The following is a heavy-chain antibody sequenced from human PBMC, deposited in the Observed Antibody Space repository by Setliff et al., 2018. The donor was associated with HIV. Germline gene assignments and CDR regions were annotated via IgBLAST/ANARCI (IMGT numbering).Heavy chain of an antibody. D-gene: IGHD3-10*01. CDR1: GASVSSGSW. CDR2: VFHSGSA. Sequence: SETLSLTCAVSGASVSSGSWWTWVRQPPGKGLEWIGEVFHSGSATYNPSLKSRVTISVDTSKNQFSLKVNSVTAADTAMYYCARAPGSVSVFLDSRGQGTLVTVSS. V-gene: IGHV4-4*02. J-gene: IGHJ4*02. CDR3: ARAPGSVSVFLDS.